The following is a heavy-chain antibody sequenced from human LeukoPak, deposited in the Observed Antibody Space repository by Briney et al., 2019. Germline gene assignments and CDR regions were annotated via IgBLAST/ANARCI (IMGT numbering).Heavy chain of an antibody. V-gene: IGHV4-31*03. J-gene: IGHJ4*02. CDR1: GGSISSGGYY. D-gene: IGHD1-1*01. CDR3: ARGMERQEDY. CDR2: IYYSGST. Sequence: SETLSLTCTVSGGSISSGGYYWSWIRQHPGKGLEWIGYIYYSGSTYYNPSLKSRVTISVDTSKNQFSLKLSSVTAADTAVYYCARGMERQEDYWGQGTLVTVSS.